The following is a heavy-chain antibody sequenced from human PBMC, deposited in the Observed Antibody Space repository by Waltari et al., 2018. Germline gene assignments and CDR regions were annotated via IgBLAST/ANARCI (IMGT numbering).Heavy chain of an antibody. CDR2: ISGSGGST. Sequence: VRLLESGGGLVQSGGSLRLSCAASGFTFRSYAMNWVRQAPGKGVEWVSVISGSGGSTDYAESVKGRFTISRDNSKNTLYLQMNNLRVEDTAVYYCASSLYGDYTQIWGRVFDYWGQGTLVTVSS. D-gene: IGHD4-17*01. CDR1: GFTFRSYA. CDR3: ASSLYGDYTQIWGRVFDY. V-gene: IGHV3-23*01. J-gene: IGHJ4*02.